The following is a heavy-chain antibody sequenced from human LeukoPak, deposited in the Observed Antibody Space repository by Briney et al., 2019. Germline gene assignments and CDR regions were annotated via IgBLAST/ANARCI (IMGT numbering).Heavy chain of an antibody. D-gene: IGHD6-13*01. CDR1: GFTFSDYA. V-gene: IGHV3-23*01. J-gene: IGHJ4*02. CDR3: AKDAAAAGSAYYFEY. CDR2: ISGSGGIT. Sequence: GGSLRLSCAASGFTFSDYAMSWVRQAPGKGLEWVSVISGSGGITYYEDSVKGRFTISRDNSKNTLYLQMNSLRADDTAIYYCAKDAAAAGSAYYFEYWGQGTLVTVSS.